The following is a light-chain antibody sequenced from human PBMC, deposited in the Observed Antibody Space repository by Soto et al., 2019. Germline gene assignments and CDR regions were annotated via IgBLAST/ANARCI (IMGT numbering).Light chain of an antibody. CDR2: EVS. CDR1: SSDVGGYNY. J-gene: IGLJ3*02. V-gene: IGLV2-14*01. CDR3: CSCTNTNTLV. Sequence: QSALTQPASVSGSPGQSITISCTGTSSDVGGYNYVSWYQHHPGKAPKVMIYEVSNRHSGVSNRFSGSKSGNTASLTISGLQAEDEAEYYCCSCTNTNTLVFGGGTKLTVL.